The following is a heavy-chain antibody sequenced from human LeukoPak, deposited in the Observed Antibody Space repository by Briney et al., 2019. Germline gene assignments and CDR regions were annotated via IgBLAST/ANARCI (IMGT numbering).Heavy chain of an antibody. J-gene: IGHJ4*02. CDR2: INHSGST. V-gene: IGHV4-34*01. D-gene: IGHD2-15*01. CDR3: ATSPATSRNY. Sequence: SETLSLTCAVYGGSFSGYYWNWIRRPPGKGLEWIGEINHSGSTTYNPSLKSRVTISVDTSENQFSLKLSPVTAADTAVYYCATSPATSRNYWGQGTLVTVSS. CDR1: GGSFSGYY.